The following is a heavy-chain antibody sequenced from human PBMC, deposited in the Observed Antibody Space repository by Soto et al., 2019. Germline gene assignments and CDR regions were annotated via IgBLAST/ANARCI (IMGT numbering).Heavy chain of an antibody. CDR2: ISAYNGNT. CDR3: TVGLLCFGELSKYYYYYYGMDV. D-gene: IGHD3-10*01. CDR1: GYTFTSYG. J-gene: IGHJ6*02. V-gene: IGHV1-18*01. Sequence: ASVKVSCKASGYTFTSYGISWVRQAPGQGLEWMGWISAYNGNTNYAQKLQGRVTMTTDTSTSTANMELRSLRSDDTAVYYSTVGLLCFGELSKYYYYYYGMDVWGQGTTVTVSS.